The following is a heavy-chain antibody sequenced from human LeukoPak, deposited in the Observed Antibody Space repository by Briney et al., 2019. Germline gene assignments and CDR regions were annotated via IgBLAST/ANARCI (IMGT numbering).Heavy chain of an antibody. D-gene: IGHD5-24*01. CDR2: ISPSTGST. CDR1: GGSISSGGYY. Sequence: LSLTCTVSGGSISSGGYYWSWVRQAPGKGLEWASGISPSTGSTYYADSVKGRFTISKDNSRDTLYLQMDSLRAEDTALYYCAKYLEMTTINPRLGFDYWGQGTLVTVSS. CDR3: AKYLEMTTINPRLGFDY. V-gene: IGHV3-23*01. J-gene: IGHJ4*02.